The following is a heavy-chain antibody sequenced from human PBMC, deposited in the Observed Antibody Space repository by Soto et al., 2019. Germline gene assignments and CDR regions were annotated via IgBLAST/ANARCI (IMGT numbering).Heavy chain of an antibody. Sequence: ASVKVSCKASGYTFTSYAMHWVRQAPGQRLEWMGWINAGNGNTKYSQKFQGRVTITRDTSASTAYMELSSLRSEDTAVYYCARLGKYYDILTGYYSDAFDIWGQGTMVTVSS. CDR2: INAGNGNT. CDR3: ARLGKYYDILTGYYSDAFDI. V-gene: IGHV1-3*01. CDR1: GYTFTSYA. J-gene: IGHJ3*02. D-gene: IGHD3-9*01.